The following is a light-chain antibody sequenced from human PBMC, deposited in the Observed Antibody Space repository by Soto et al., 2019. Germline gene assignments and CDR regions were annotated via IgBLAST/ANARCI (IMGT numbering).Light chain of an antibody. CDR2: GAS. CDR3: HQYDDGPYT. J-gene: IGKJ2*01. CDR1: QSVTNSY. V-gene: IGKV3-15*01. Sequence: EIVMTQSPVTLSVSPGERATLSCRASQSVTNSYLAWYQQKPGQAPRLLIFGASTRAAGIPARFSGSGSGTEFTLTISSLQSEDFAVYYCHQYDDGPYTFGQGTKVDIK.